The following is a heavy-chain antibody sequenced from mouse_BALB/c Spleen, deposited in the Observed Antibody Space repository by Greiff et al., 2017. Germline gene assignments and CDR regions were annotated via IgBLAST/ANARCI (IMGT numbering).Heavy chain of an antibody. CDR1: GFTFSSFG. V-gene: IGHV5-17*02. D-gene: IGHD1-2*01. Sequence: DVKLVESGGGLVQPGGSRKLSCAASGFTFSSFGMHWVRQAPEKGLEWVAYISSGSSTIYYADTVKGRFTISRDNPKNTLFLQMTSLRSGDTAMYYCARRTTATAMDYWGQGTSVTVSS. CDR2: ISSGSSTI. J-gene: IGHJ4*01. CDR3: ARRTTATAMDY.